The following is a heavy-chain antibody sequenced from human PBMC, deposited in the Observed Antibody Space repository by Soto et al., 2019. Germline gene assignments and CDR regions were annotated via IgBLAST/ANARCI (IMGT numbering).Heavy chain of an antibody. Sequence: SETLSLTCSVSGDSISNSRFYWAWIRQPPGEGLEWIGSIYHTGNAYYNPSLKSRVTIFVDTSKNQFSLKLTSVTAADMALYYCARDYFDSSDYTTNWFDPWGQGTLVTVS. D-gene: IGHD3-22*01. CDR2: IYHTGNA. CDR1: GDSISNSRFY. J-gene: IGHJ5*02. CDR3: ARDYFDSSDYTTNWFDP. V-gene: IGHV4-39*01.